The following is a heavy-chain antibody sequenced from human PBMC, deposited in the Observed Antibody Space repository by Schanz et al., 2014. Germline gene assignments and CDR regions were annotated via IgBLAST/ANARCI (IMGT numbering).Heavy chain of an antibody. CDR3: ARPALWFGDNCFDP. J-gene: IGHJ5*02. CDR2: IKSDGSST. Sequence: VQLVESGGGLVKPGGSLRLSCTASGFPFSSYWMHWVRQVPGKGLVWVSRIKSDGSSTSYADSVKGRFTISRDNAKNALYLQMNSLRAEDTAVYYCARPALWFGDNCFDPWGQGTLVTVAS. V-gene: IGHV3-74*02. CDR1: GFPFSSYW. D-gene: IGHD3-10*01.